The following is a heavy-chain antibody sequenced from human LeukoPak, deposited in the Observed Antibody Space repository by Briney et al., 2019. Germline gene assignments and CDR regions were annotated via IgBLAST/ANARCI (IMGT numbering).Heavy chain of an antibody. V-gene: IGHV5-51*01. CDR3: ARHLGTAMVSPLGY. Sequence: GESLKISCKVSGYSFTDDYWIGWVRQMPGKGLEWMGIIYPGDSDTRYSPSFQDQVTFSADKSISTAYLQWSSLKASDTAMYYCARHLGTAMVSPLGYWGQGTLVTVSS. J-gene: IGHJ4*02. CDR1: GYSFTDDYW. D-gene: IGHD5-18*01. CDR2: IYPGDSDT.